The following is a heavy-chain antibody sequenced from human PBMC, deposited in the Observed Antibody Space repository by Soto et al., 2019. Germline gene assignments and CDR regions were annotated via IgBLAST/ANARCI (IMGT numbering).Heavy chain of an antibody. CDR3: ARVGKEYSSQM. V-gene: IGHV1-69*02. Sequence: QVQLVQSGAEVKKPGSSVKVSCKASGGTFSSYTISWVRQAPGQGLEWMGRIIPILGIANYAQKFQGRVTITADKSTSTSYMELSSLRSEDTAVYYCARVGKEYSSQMWGQGTLVTVSS. CDR2: IIPILGIA. CDR1: GGTFSSYT. D-gene: IGHD6-6*01. J-gene: IGHJ4*02.